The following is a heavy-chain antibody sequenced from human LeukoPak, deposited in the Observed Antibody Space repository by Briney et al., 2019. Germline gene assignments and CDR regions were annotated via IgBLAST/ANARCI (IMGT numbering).Heavy chain of an antibody. J-gene: IGHJ6*03. Sequence: PSETLSLTCSVSGFSITTGYYWAWIRQPPGKGLEWIGTIFRIGSSYFNPSLKSRVTISVDTSKNQFSLKLSSVTAADTALYYCARVLISGCSSTSCYLGYYYYYMDVWGKGTTVTVSS. D-gene: IGHD2-2*01. CDR2: IFRIGSS. V-gene: IGHV4-38-2*02. CDR1: GFSITTGYY. CDR3: ARVLISGCSSTSCYLGYYYYYMDV.